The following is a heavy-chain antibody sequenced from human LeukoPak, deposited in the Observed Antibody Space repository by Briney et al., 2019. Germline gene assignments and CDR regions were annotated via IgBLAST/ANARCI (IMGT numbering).Heavy chain of an antibody. CDR1: GGSFSGYY. D-gene: IGHD3/OR15-3a*01. CDR3: ARIPRGLVVDY. J-gene: IGHJ4*02. V-gene: IGHV4-34*01. CDR2: INHSGST. Sequence: PSETLSLTCAVYGGSFSGYYWSWIRQPPGKGLEWIGEINHSGSTNYNPSLKSRVTISVDTSKNQFSLKLSSVTAADTAVYYCARIPRGLVVDYWGQGTLVTVSS.